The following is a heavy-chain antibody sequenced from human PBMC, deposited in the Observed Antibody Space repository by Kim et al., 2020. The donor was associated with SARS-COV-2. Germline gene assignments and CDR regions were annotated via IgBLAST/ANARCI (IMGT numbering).Heavy chain of an antibody. CDR3: AKGFSSGWHLYFDR. D-gene: IGHD6-19*01. Sequence: GGSLRLSCAASGFTFDDHAMHWVRQAPGKGLEWVSSISWNGGSVLYADSVKGRSTISRDNAKQSLYLQMNSLSPEDTAFYFCAKGFSSGWHLYFDRWGRGTLVIVSS. V-gene: IGHV3-9*01. J-gene: IGHJ2*01. CDR2: ISWNGGSV. CDR1: GFTFDDHA.